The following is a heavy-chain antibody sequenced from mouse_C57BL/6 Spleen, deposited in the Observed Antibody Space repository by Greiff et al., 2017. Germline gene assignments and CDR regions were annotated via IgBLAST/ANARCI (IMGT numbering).Heavy chain of an antibody. J-gene: IGHJ3*01. Sequence: EVKLVESGGGLVKPGGSLKLSCAASGFTFSDYGMHWVRQAPEKGLEWVAYISSGSSTIYYADTVKGRFTISSDNAKNTLFLQMTSLRSEDTAMYYCARGGYYGSSYVFAYWGQGTLVTVSA. CDR3: ARGGYYGSSYVFAY. V-gene: IGHV5-17*01. D-gene: IGHD1-1*01. CDR1: GFTFSDYG. CDR2: ISSGSSTI.